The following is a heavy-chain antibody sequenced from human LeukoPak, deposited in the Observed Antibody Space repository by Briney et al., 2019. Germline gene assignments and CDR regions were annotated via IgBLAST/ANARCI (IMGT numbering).Heavy chain of an antibody. CDR2: ISGSASST. D-gene: IGHD2-21*02. CDR1: GFTFSIYA. V-gene: IGHV3-23*01. J-gene: IGHJ4*02. CDR3: AKVEPFCGGDCYSGFNY. Sequence: GGSLRLSCAASGFTFSIYATGWVRRAPGEGLQSFSAISGSASSTYYADSVKGRYTISRDNSKNTLYLQMNSLRAEDTAVYYCAKVEPFCGGDCYSGFNYWGQGTLVTVSS.